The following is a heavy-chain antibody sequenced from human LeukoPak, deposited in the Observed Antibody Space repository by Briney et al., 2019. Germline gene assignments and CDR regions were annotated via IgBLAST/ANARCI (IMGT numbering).Heavy chain of an antibody. CDR3: ARFAYCGGHCWYYFDY. CDR1: GGSISSYY. D-gene: IGHD2-21*02. CDR2: IYSSGST. J-gene: IGHJ4*02. V-gene: IGHV4-59*01. Sequence: SETLSLTCTVSGGSISSYYWSWIRQPPGKGLEWIGYIYSSGSTNYNPSLKSRITISVDTSKNQFSLKLSSVTAADTAVYYCARFAYCGGHCWYYFDYWGQGTLLTVSS.